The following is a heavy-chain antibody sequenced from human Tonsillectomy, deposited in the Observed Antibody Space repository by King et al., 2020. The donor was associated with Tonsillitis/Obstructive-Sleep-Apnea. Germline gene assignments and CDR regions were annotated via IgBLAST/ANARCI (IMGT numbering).Heavy chain of an antibody. V-gene: IGHV7-4-1*02. CDR2: INTNTGNP. CDR3: ARRFCSGGSCRYNWFDP. Sequence: LVQSGSELKKPGASVKVSCKASGYTFSSYALNWVRQAPGQGLEWMGWINTNTGNPTYAQGFTGRFVFSLDTSVSTAYLQISSLKAEDTAVYYCARRFCSGGSCRYNWFDPWGQGTLVTVSS. J-gene: IGHJ5*02. CDR1: GYTFSSYA. D-gene: IGHD2-15*01.